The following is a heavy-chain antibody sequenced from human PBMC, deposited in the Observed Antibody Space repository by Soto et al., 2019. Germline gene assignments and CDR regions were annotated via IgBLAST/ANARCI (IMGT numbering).Heavy chain of an antibody. CDR2: ISGSGGST. CDR3: VKDELRYGDSDDAFDI. J-gene: IGHJ3*02. V-gene: IGHV3-23*01. Sequence: EVQLLESGGGLVQPGGSLRLSCAASGITFSSYAMSWVRQAPGKGLEWVSAISGSGGSTYYADSVKGRFTISRDNSKNTLYLQMNSLRAEDTAVYYCVKDELRYGDSDDAFDIWGQGTMVTVSS. CDR1: GITFSSYA. D-gene: IGHD4-17*01.